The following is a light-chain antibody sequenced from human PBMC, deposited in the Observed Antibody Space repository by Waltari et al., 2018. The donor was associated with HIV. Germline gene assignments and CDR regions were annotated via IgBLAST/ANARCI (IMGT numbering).Light chain of an antibody. V-gene: IGLV2-14*01. Sequence: QSALTQPASVSGSPGQSITISFTGTSSDVGVSHFVPWYQQHPGKAPKLMIYEVSNRPSGVSNRFSGSKSGNTASLTISGLQAEDEADYYCSSYTSSSTLVFGGGTKLTVL. CDR1: SSDVGVSHF. CDR2: EVS. CDR3: SSYTSSSTLV. J-gene: IGLJ3*02.